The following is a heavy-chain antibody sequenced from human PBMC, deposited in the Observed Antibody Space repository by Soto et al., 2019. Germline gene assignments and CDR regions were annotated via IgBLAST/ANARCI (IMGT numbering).Heavy chain of an antibody. J-gene: IGHJ4*02. D-gene: IGHD6-19*01. CDR3: ARDFPIAVAESFDY. CDR2: IKQDGSEK. CDR1: GFTFSSYW. Sequence: EVQLVESGGGLVQPGGSLRLSCAASGFTFSSYWMSWVRQAPGKGLEWVANIKQDGSEKYYVDSVKGRFTISRDNAKNSLYLQMNSLRAEDTAVYYCARDFPIAVAESFDYWGQGTLVTVSS. V-gene: IGHV3-7*01.